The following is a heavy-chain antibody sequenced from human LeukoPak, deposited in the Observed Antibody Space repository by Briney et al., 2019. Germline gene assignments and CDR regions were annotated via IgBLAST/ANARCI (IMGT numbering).Heavy chain of an antibody. D-gene: IGHD6-13*01. J-gene: IGHJ4*02. Sequence: SETLSLTCTVSGGSISSYYWSWIRQPPGKGLECIGYIYYTGSTNYNPSLKSRVTISVDTSKNQFSLKLSSVTAADTAAYYCARAGWSSSWYKSSGYFDYWGQGTLVTVSS. CDR1: GGSISSYY. CDR3: ARAGWSSSWYKSSGYFDY. CDR2: IYYTGST. V-gene: IGHV4-59*12.